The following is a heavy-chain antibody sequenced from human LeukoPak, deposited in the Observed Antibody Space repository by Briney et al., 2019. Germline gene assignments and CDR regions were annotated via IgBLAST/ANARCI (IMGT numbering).Heavy chain of an antibody. CDR1: GFTFSTYW. D-gene: IGHD2-15*01. CDR3: TRGGVDY. J-gene: IGHJ4*02. CDR2: INSDGSTT. V-gene: IGHV3-74*01. Sequence: GGSLRLSCAASGFTFSTYWMHWVRHAPGKGPVWVSRINSDGSTTNYADSVKGRFTISGDNAKNTLYLQMNSLRAEDTAVYYCTRGGVDYWGQGTLVTVSS.